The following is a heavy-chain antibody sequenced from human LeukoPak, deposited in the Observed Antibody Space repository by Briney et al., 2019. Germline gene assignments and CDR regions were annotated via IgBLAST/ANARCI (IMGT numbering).Heavy chain of an antibody. CDR1: GFTFSTYA. J-gene: IGHJ4*02. V-gene: IGHV3-23*01. D-gene: IGHD6-19*01. Sequence: GGSLRLSCAASGFTFSTYAMSRVRQTPGQGLEWVSTISGSSAFTYYADSVQGRFTISRDNSKNTVYLQMNSLRAADTAVYYCAKAVASGRSFDYWGQGALVTVSS. CDR3: AKAVASGRSFDY. CDR2: ISGSSAFT.